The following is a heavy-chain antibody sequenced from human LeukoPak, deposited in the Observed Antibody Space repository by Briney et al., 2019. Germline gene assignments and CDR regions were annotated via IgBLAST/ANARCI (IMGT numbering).Heavy chain of an antibody. CDR3: ARQRLPPYCSGGSCYPDNYFDY. D-gene: IGHD2-15*01. Sequence: SETLSLTCTVSGGSISSSSYYWGWIRQPPGKGLEWIGSIYYSGSTYYNPSPKSRVTISVDTSKNQFSLKLSSVTAADTAVYYCARQRLPPYCSGGSCYPDNYFDYWGQGTLVTVSS. CDR1: GGSISSSSYY. J-gene: IGHJ4*02. CDR2: IYYSGST. V-gene: IGHV4-39*01.